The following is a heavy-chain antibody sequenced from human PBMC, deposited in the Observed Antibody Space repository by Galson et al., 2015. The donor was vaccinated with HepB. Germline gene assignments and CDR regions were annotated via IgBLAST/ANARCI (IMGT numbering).Heavy chain of an antibody. CDR2: IQSAGST. CDR1: GFTVSSNY. J-gene: IGHJ4*02. Sequence: SLRLSCAASGFTVSSNYMSWVRQAPGKGLEWVSVIQSAGSTYYADPVKGRFILSRDNSKNTLYLQMNSLRAEDTAVYYCVRGGRVAGLYYFDYWGQGTLVTVSS. D-gene: IGHD2-15*01. V-gene: IGHV3-53*01. CDR3: VRGGRVAGLYYFDY.